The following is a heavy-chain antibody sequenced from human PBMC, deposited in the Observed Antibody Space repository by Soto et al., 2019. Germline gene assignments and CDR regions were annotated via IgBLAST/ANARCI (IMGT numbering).Heavy chain of an antibody. CDR1: GFNVSSTH. V-gene: IGHV3-53*01. CDR2: LYSGGLT. J-gene: IGHJ3*01. Sequence: EVQLVESGGGLIQPGGSLRLSCAASGFNVSSTHMSWVRQAPGKGLEWVSLLYSGGLTYYADSVKGRFTISRDNSKNTLSLQMNSLRAEDTGVYYCAIRRGYSGYDSAFDVWGQGTMVSVSS. CDR3: AIRRGYSGYDSAFDV. D-gene: IGHD5-12*01.